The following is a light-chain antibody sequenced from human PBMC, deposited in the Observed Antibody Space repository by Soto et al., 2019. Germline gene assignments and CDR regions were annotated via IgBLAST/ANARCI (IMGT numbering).Light chain of an antibody. V-gene: IGKV1-39*01. CDR3: QQSFSTPRT. CDR2: AAS. CDR1: QSISNY. Sequence: DIQMTQSPSSLSASVGDRVTITCRASQSISNYLNWYQQKPGKAPQSLIYAASSLESGVPLRFSGSGSGTDFTLTIRSLQPEDYATYYCQQSFSTPRTFGQGTKVEI. J-gene: IGKJ1*01.